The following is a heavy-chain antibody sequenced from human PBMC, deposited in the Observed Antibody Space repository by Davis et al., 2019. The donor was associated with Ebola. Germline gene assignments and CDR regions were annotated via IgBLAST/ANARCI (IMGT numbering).Heavy chain of an antibody. D-gene: IGHD2-2*01. CDR1: GFIFSSYG. Sequence: GESLKISCAASGFIFSSYGMHWVRQAPGKGLEWVAVISYDTTNQYYADSVKGRFTISRDNSKNTLDLQMSSLRTEDTALYYCARDLVPAAMSRWFDPWGQGTLVTVSS. CDR3: ARDLVPAAMSRWFDP. CDR2: ISYDTTNQ. V-gene: IGHV3-30*19. J-gene: IGHJ5*02.